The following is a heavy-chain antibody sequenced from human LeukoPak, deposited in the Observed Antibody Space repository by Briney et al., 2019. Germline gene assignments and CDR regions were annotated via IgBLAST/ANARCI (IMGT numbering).Heavy chain of an antibody. V-gene: IGHV3-23*01. CDR2: IYDSGGST. D-gene: IGHD3-10*01. CDR1: GFTFSSYA. CDR3: ATSGFGSGSYYAAFDY. J-gene: IGHJ4*02. Sequence: GGPLTLSCAASGFTFSSYAMSWVRQAPGKGLEWASVIYDSGGSTYYADSERGRFTNSRGNSTNTMYLQMYSLRAEDTAVYYCATSGFGSGSYYAAFDYWGQGTLVTVSS.